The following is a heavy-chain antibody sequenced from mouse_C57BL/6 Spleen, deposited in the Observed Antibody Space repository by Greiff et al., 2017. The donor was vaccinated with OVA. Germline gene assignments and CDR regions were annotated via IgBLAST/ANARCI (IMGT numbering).Heavy chain of an antibody. D-gene: IGHD2-4*01. V-gene: IGHV1-72*01. CDR1: GYTFTSYW. CDR2: IDPNSGGT. CDR3: ARGKSSYYDYYYYAMDY. J-gene: IGHJ4*01. Sequence: QVQLQQPGAELVKPGASVKLSCKASGYTFTSYWMHWVKQRPGRGLEWIGRIDPNSGGTKYNEKFKSKATLTVDKPSSTAYMQLSRLADEDTEVYYCARGKSSYYDYYYYAMDYWGQGTSVTVSS.